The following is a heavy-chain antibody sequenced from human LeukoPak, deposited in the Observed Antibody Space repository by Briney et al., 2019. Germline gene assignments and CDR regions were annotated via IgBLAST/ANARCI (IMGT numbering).Heavy chain of an antibody. V-gene: IGHV1-8*01. J-gene: IGHJ5*02. CDR3: ARGYDILTGDLKNWFDP. D-gene: IGHD3-9*01. CDR2: MNPNSGNT. CDR1: GYTFTSYD. Sequence: ASVKVSCKASGYTFTSYDINWVRQATGQGLEWMGWMNPNSGNTGYAQKFQGRVTMTRNTSISTAYMELSSLRSEDTAVYYCARGYDILTGDLKNWFDPWGQGTLVTVSS.